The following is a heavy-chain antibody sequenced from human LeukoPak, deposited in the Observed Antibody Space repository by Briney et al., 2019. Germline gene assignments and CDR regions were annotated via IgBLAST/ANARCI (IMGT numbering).Heavy chain of an antibody. D-gene: IGHD3-10*01. J-gene: IGHJ4*02. CDR2: ISANGQAT. Sequence: GGSLRLSCAGSGFAFGTYVMSWVRQAPGMGLEWVSSISANGQATYYADSVEGRFTISRDNSKSKLYLQLNSLRAEDTATYYCARGGYGPGSHYRYWGQGTLVTVPS. CDR1: GFAFGTYV. V-gene: IGHV3-23*01. CDR3: ARGGYGPGSHYRY.